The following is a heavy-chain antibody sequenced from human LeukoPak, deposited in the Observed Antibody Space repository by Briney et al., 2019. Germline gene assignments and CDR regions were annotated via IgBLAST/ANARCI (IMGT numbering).Heavy chain of an antibody. D-gene: IGHD3-3*01. CDR3: ARGFLEWLPISWFDP. V-gene: IGHV4-4*07. Sequence: SETLSLTCTVSGVSISSYWWTWFRQPAGKVLEWIGRIYSSGNTNYNPSLESRVTMSLDTSKNQLSLKLSSLTAADTAVYYCARGFLEWLPISWFDPWGQGTLVTVSS. CDR1: GVSISSYW. CDR2: IYSSGNT. J-gene: IGHJ5*02.